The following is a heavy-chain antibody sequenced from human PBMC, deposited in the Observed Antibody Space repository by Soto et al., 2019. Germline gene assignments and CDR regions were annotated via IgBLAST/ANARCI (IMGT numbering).Heavy chain of an antibody. V-gene: IGHV4-39*01. Sequence: SETLSLTCTVSGGSISSSSYYWGWIRQPPGKGLEWIGSIYYSGSTFYNPSLKSRVTISVDTSKNQFSLKLTSVTAADTAVYYCATIDYYYYMDVWDKGSTVTVSS. CDR2: IYYSGST. J-gene: IGHJ6*03. CDR1: GGSISSSSYY. CDR3: ATIDYYYYMDV.